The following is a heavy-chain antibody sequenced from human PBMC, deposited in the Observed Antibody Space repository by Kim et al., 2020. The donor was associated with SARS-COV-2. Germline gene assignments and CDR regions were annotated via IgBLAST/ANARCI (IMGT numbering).Heavy chain of an antibody. CDR1: GGSISSYY. CDR3: ARHGPYSSGWYEASYYYYYMDV. CDR2: IYYSGST. Sequence: SETLSLTCTVSGGSISSYYWSWIRQPPGKGLEWIGYIYYSGSTNYNPSLKSRVTISVDTSKNQFSLKLSSVTAADTAVYYCARHGPYSSGWYEASYYYYYMDVWGKGTTVTVSS. D-gene: IGHD6-19*01. J-gene: IGHJ6*03. V-gene: IGHV4-59*08.